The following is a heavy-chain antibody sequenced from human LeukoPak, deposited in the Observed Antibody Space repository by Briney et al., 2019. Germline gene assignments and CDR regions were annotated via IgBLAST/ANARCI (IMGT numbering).Heavy chain of an antibody. D-gene: IGHD2-2*01. Sequence: PSETLSFKCAGYGNSISSVCYWGWIRQPPGKGLGWIGSIYHSGSFYYNSSLKSRATTSVATSTNQFSLSLSSVTAADTAMYYCARDLGSVVPTTMGVFDFWGQGTLVTVSS. J-gene: IGHJ4*02. V-gene: IGHV4-38-2*02. CDR3: ARDLGSVVPTTMGVFDF. CDR2: IYHSGSF. CDR1: GNSISSVCY.